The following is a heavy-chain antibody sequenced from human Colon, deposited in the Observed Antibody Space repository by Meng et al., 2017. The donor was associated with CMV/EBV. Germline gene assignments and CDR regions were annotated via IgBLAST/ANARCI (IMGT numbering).Heavy chain of an antibody. Sequence: AASGFSIRRYWLRLVRQATGKGLEWMGNISNSGSKEHYSDSVKGRITISKDNYKKPLYLQMNSMNTEDAAVYYCAKGVSSMGFYIDYWGQGTLVTVSS. J-gene: IGHJ4*02. CDR2: ISNSGSKE. D-gene: IGHD5/OR15-5a*01. V-gene: IGHV3-30*18. CDR3: AKGVSSMGFYIDY. CDR1: GFSIRRYW.